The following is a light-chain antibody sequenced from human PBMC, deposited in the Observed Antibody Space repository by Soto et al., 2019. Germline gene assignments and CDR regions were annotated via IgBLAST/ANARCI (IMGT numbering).Light chain of an antibody. V-gene: IGKV3-11*01. CDR2: DAS. CDR3: QNRNHWPPRAT. Sequence: EIVLTQSPATLSLSPGERGTLSCRASQNIDNNVAWYQQKLGQAPRLLIYDASSRATGVPSRFSGSRSGTDITLTISSLERGGVATYYCQNRNHWPPRATFGGGTKVEIK. J-gene: IGKJ4*01. CDR1: QNIDNN.